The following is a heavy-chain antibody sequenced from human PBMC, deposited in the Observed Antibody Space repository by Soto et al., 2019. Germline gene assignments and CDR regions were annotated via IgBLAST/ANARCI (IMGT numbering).Heavy chain of an antibody. D-gene: IGHD2-21*02. V-gene: IGHV1-69*04. CDR2: IIPILGIA. CDR3: ARDYCGGDCFYGYYYGMDV. J-gene: IGHJ6*02. Sequence: GASVKVSCKASGGTFSSYTISWVRQAPGQGLEWMGRIIPILGIANYAQKFQGRVTITADKSTSTAYMELSSLRSEDTAVYYCARDYCGGDCFYGYYYGMDVWGQGTTVTVSS. CDR1: GGTFSSYT.